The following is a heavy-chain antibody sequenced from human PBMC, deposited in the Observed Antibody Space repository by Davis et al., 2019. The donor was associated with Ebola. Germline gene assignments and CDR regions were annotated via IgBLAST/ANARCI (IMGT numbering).Heavy chain of an antibody. CDR1: GFTFSSYS. D-gene: IGHD6-13*01. CDR3: ARDMISSSWSATDAFDI. J-gene: IGHJ3*02. Sequence: PGGSLRLSCAASGFTFSSYSMNWVRQAPGKGLEWVSSISSSSSYIYYADSVKGRFTISRDNAKNSLYLQMNSLRAEDTAVYYCARDMISSSWSATDAFDIWGQGTMVTVSS. V-gene: IGHV3-21*01. CDR2: ISSSSSYI.